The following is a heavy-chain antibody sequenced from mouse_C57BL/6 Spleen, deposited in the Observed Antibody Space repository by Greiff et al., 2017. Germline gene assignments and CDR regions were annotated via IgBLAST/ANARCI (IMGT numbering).Heavy chain of an antibody. D-gene: IGHD1-1*01. V-gene: IGHV1-4*01. CDR2: INPSSGYT. CDR1: GYTFTSYT. J-gene: IGHJ2*01. CDR3: AREGITTVNFDY. Sequence: QVQLKESGAELARPGASVKMSCKASGYTFTSYTMHWVKQRPGQGLEWIGYINPSSGYTKYNQKFKDKATLTADKSSSTAYMQLSSLTSEDSAVYYCAREGITTVNFDYWGQGTTLTVSS.